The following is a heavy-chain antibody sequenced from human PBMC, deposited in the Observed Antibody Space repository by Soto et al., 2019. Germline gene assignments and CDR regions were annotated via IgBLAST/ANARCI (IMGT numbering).Heavy chain of an antibody. CDR2: IYYSGST. CDR3: ARTRPPGYSSSWWQYYFDY. CDR1: GGSISSFY. Sequence: SETLSLTCTVSGGSISSFYWSWIRQPPGKGLEWIGYIYYSGSTNYNPSLKSRVTISVDTSKNQFSLKLSSVTAADTAVYYCARTRPPGYSSSWWQYYFDYWGQGTLVTVSS. D-gene: IGHD6-13*01. V-gene: IGHV4-59*01. J-gene: IGHJ4*02.